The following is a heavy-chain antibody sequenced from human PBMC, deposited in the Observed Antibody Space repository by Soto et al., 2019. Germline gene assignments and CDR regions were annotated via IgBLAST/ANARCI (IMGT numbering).Heavy chain of an antibody. J-gene: IGHJ4*02. D-gene: IGHD3-10*01. CDR3: ARDLTRGTYGSGSSLFDY. CDR2: IIPILGIA. Sequence: SVKVSCKASGGTFSSYTISWVRQAPGQGLEWMGRIIPILGIANYAQKFQGRVTITADKSTSTAYMELSSLRSEDTAVYYCARDLTRGTYGSGSSLFDYWGQGTLVTVSS. V-gene: IGHV1-69*04. CDR1: GGTFSSYT.